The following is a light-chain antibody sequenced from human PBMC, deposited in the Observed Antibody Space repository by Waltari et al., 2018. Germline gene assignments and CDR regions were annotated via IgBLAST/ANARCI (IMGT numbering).Light chain of an antibody. CDR3: QAWDNAIAL. Sequence: SYELTQPPSVSVSPGQTASITCPGDKLGDNYVCWYRQRPGQSPVLVIYQDNRRPSGIPERFSASNSGNTATLIISGTQAMDEADYYCQAWDNAIALFGGGTKLTVL. V-gene: IGLV3-1*01. J-gene: IGLJ3*02. CDR2: QDN. CDR1: KLGDNY.